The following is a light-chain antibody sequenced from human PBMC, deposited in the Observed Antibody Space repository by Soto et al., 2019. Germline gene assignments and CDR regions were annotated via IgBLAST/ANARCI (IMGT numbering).Light chain of an antibody. V-gene: IGKV1-33*01. CDR1: QDIKYY. CDR3: QQYENVPLT. Sequence: DIEMTQSPSSLSASVGDRVTITCQASQDIKYYLNWYQHRPGKAPELLIYDASNLEAGVPSRFSGSGSGPDFTFTISSLQPEDIATYYCQQYENVPLTSGGGTKVDIK. J-gene: IGKJ4*01. CDR2: DAS.